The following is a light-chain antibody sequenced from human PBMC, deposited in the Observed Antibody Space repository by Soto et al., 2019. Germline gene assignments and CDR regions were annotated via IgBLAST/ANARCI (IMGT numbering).Light chain of an antibody. V-gene: IGLV2-8*01. CDR1: SSDVGGYDS. CDR2: EVS. J-gene: IGLJ1*01. Sequence: QSVLTQPPSASGSPGQSVTISCTGTSSDVGGYDSVSWYQQHPGKAPKLMIYEVSKRPSGVPDRFSGSKSGNTASLTVSGLQAEDVADSSCSSYAGSTSYVFGTGNKVTVL. CDR3: SSYAGSTSYV.